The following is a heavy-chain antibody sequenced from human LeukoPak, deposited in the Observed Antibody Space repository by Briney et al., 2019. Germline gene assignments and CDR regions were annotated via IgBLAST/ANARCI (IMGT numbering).Heavy chain of an antibody. J-gene: IGHJ5*02. D-gene: IGHD2-15*01. Sequence: GASVKVSCKASGYTFTSYGISWVRQAPGQGLEWMGWISAYNGNTNYAQKLQGRVTMTTDTSTSTAYMELRSLRSDDTAVYYCARARYCSGGSCYSGRWFDPWGQGTPVTVSS. CDR2: ISAYNGNT. CDR3: ARARYCSGGSCYSGRWFDP. CDR1: GYTFTSYG. V-gene: IGHV1-18*01.